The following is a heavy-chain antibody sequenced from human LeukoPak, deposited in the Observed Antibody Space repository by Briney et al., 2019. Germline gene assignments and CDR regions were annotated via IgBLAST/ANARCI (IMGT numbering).Heavy chain of an antibody. J-gene: IGHJ3*02. CDR3: ARDCHPLYQLLSCAFDI. D-gene: IGHD2-2*01. Sequence: PSETLSLTCTVSGGSISSSSYYWGWIRQPPGKGLEWIRSIYYSGSTYYNPSLKSRVTMSVDTSKNQFSLKLSSVTAADTAVYYCARDCHPLYQLLSCAFDIWGQGTMVTVSS. CDR2: IYYSGST. CDR1: GGSISSSSYY. V-gene: IGHV4-39*07.